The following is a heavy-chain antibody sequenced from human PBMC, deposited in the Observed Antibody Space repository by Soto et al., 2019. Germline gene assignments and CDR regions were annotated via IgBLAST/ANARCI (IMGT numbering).Heavy chain of an antibody. J-gene: IGHJ5*02. Sequence: SETLSLTCTVSGGSISSYYWSWIRQPPGKGLEWIGYIYYSGSTNYNPSLKSRVTISVDTSKNQFSLKLSSVTAADTAVYYCAAHYGSGSYYYLRGFDPWGQGTLVTVSS. CDR1: GGSISSYY. V-gene: IGHV4-59*08. CDR3: AAHYGSGSYYYLRGFDP. D-gene: IGHD3-10*01. CDR2: IYYSGST.